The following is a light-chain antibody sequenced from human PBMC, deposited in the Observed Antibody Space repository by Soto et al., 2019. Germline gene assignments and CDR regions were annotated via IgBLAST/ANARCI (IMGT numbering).Light chain of an antibody. CDR2: GAS. CDR1: QTISTF. Sequence: DIQLTQSPSTLSASVGDRVTITCRASQTISTFLAWYQQKPGKAPHLLIYGASSLQSGVPARFSGSGSGTEFPLSSSSLPPDDLGTYYCQQYIGLWTFGQGTKVDLK. CDR3: QQYIGLWT. J-gene: IGKJ1*01. V-gene: IGKV1-5*01.